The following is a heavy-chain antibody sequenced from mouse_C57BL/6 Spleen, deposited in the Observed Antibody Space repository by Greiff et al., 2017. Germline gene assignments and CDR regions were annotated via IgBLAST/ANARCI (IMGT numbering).Heavy chain of an antibody. Sequence: VQLQQPGAELVKPGASVKLSCTASGYTFTSYWMHWVMQRPGRGLEWIGRIVPNSGGTKYNEKFKSKATLTLDKPSSTAYMQLSSLTSEDSAVYDCARSPYYYGSSYWYFDVWGTGTTVTVSS. V-gene: IGHV1-72*01. D-gene: IGHD1-1*01. CDR3: ARSPYYYGSSYWYFDV. J-gene: IGHJ1*03. CDR1: GYTFTSYW. CDR2: IVPNSGGT.